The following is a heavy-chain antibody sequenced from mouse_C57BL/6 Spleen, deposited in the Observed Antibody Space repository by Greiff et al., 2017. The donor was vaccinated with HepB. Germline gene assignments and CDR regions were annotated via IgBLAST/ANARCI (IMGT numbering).Heavy chain of an antibody. D-gene: IGHD1-1*01. J-gene: IGHJ2*01. CDR2: INPSTGGT. CDR1: GYSFTGYY. CDR3: ARTEILRSYFDY. Sequence: EVKLVESGPELVKPGASVKISCKASGYSFTGYYMNWVKQSPEKSLEWIGEINPSTGGTTYNQKFKAKATLTVDKSSSTAYMQLKSLTSEDSAVYYCARTEILRSYFDYWGQGTTLTVSS. V-gene: IGHV1-42*01.